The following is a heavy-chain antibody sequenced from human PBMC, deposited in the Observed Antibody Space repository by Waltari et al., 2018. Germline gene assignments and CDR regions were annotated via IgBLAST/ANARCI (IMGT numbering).Heavy chain of an antibody. CDR3: ARDGVSSSWYIQH. CDR1: GFPFSSYW. J-gene: IGHJ1*01. Sequence: EVQLVESGGGLVQPGGSLRLSCAASGFPFSSYWMSWVRQAPGKGLEWVANIKQDGSEKYYVDSVKGRFTISRDNAKNSLYLQMNSLRAEDTAVYYCARDGVSSSWYIQHWGQGTLVTVSS. D-gene: IGHD6-13*01. V-gene: IGHV3-7*01. CDR2: IKQDGSEK.